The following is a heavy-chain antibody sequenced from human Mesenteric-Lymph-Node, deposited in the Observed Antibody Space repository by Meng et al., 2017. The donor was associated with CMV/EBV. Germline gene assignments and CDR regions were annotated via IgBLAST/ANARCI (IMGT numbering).Heavy chain of an antibody. CDR1: GFTFSSYA. D-gene: IGHD1-26*01. V-gene: IGHV3-30-3*01. CDR3: AREQWEVPHGPLDS. Sequence: GESLKISCAASGFTFSSYAMHWVRQAPGKGLEWVAVISYDGSNKYYADSVKGRFTISRDNSKNTLYLQMNSLRAEDTAVYYCAREQWEVPHGPLDSWGRGTPVTVSS. J-gene: IGHJ4*02. CDR2: ISYDGSNK.